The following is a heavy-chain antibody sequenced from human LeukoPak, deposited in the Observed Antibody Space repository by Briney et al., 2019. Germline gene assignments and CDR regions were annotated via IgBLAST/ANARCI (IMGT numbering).Heavy chain of an antibody. CDR3: ARPSTLPHTIDY. V-gene: IGHV5-51*01. CDR1: GSTFTSYW. Sequence: GESLEISCQGSGSTFTSYWIGWVRQLPGKGLEWMGIIYPGESDTRDSPALQGQVTISADKSISTAYLQWSSLKASDTAMYYCARPSTLPHTIDYWGQGTLVTVSS. J-gene: IGHJ4*02. D-gene: IGHD3-16*01. CDR2: IYPGESDT.